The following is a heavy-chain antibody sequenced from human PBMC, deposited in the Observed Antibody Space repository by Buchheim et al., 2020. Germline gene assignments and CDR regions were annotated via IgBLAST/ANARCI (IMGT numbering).Heavy chain of an antibody. Sequence: EVQLLESGGGLVQPGGSLRLSCAASGFTFSNYAMSWVRQAPGKGLEWVSGIRDSGGSTYYADSVKGRFTISRDNSKTTLYLQMNSLRAEDTVVYYCAKLKGSYGSVFDYWGQGTL. J-gene: IGHJ4*02. V-gene: IGHV3-23*01. CDR3: AKLKGSYGSVFDY. CDR1: GFTFSNYA. CDR2: IRDSGGST. D-gene: IGHD5-18*01.